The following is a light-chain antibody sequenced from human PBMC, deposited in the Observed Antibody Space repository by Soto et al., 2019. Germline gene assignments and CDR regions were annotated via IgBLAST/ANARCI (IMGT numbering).Light chain of an antibody. CDR3: QQYESYPLT. V-gene: IGKV1-5*03. CDR2: SAS. Sequence: IQMTKYPSTLSASVGDRVTITCRASQSVSGWLAWYQQKPGKAPDLLIYSASTLETGVPSRFSGSGSGTEFTLTVSSLQPDDFATYYCQQYESYPLTFGGGTKVDIK. CDR1: QSVSGW. J-gene: IGKJ4*01.